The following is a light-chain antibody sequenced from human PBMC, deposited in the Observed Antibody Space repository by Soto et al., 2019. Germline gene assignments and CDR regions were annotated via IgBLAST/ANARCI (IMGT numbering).Light chain of an antibody. V-gene: IGLV1-51*01. Sequence: QSVLTQPPSVSAAPGQKVTISCSGSSSKIGNNYVSWYQQLPGTAPKLLIYDNNKRPSGIPDRFSGSKSVTSATLGITGLQTGDEADYYCGTWGSSLSAVVFGGGTKLTVL. CDR3: GTWGSSLSAVV. CDR1: SSKIGNNY. J-gene: IGLJ2*01. CDR2: DNN.